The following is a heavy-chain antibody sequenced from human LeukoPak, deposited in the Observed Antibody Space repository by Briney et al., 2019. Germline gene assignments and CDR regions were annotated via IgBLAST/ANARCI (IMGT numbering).Heavy chain of an antibody. J-gene: IGHJ5*02. CDR2: IYHSGST. CDR3: ARGTPGYCSGADWEP. D-gene: IGHD6-19*01. CDR1: GYSISSGYY. V-gene: IGHV4-38-2*01. Sequence: PSETLSLTCAVSGYSISSGYYWGWIRQPPGKRLEWIGSIYHSGSTYYNPSLKNRVTISVDTSKNQFSLKLSSVTAADTAVYYCARGTPGYCSGADWEPWGQGTLVTVSS.